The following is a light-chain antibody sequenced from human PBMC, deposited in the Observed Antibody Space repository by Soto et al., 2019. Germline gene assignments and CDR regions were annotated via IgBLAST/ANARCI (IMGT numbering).Light chain of an antibody. CDR2: DVT. Sequence: QSALTQPPSASGSPGQSVTISYTGASSDVGGYNFVSWYQHHPGKAPRLMIYDVTQRPSGVPDRFSGSKSGNTASLTVSGLQVDDEAYYYCSSYAGSSIPVAFGGGTKLTVL. J-gene: IGLJ2*01. CDR3: SSYAGSSIPVA. V-gene: IGLV2-8*01. CDR1: SSDVGGYNF.